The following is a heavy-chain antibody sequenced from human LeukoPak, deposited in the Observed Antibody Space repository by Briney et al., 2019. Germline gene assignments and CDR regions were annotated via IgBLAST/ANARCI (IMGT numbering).Heavy chain of an antibody. CDR1: GDSIPGDY. V-gene: IGHV4-59*01. CDR2: IYYTGTT. CDR3: ARNRDGYNSFDY. J-gene: IGHJ4*02. D-gene: IGHD5-24*01. Sequence: PSETLSLTCTVSGDSIPGDYWTWIRQPPGKGLEWIGYIYYTGTTNYNPSLKSRLTISVDMSKNQFSLNLSSMTAADTAVYYCARNRDGYNSFDYWGQGTLVTVSS.